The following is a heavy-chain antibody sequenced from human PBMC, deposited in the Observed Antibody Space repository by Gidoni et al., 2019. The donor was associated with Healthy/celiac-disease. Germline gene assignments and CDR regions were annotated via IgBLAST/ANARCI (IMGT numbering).Heavy chain of an antibody. CDR2: ISGSSGST. V-gene: IGHV3-23*01. J-gene: IGHJ5*02. CDR1: GFTFSSYA. CDR3: AKGAMSSGWFNWFDP. Sequence: EVQLLESGGGLVQPGGSLRLSCAASGFTFSSYAMSCVGQAPGKLLEWVSAISGSSGSTYYADSVKGRFTISRDNSKNTLYLQMNSLRAEDTAVYYCAKGAMSSGWFNWFDPWGQGTLVTVSS. D-gene: IGHD6-19*01.